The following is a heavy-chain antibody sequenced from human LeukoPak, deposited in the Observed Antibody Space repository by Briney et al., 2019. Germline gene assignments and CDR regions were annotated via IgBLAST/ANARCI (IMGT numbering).Heavy chain of an antibody. CDR3: ATVEYSYGAFDY. D-gene: IGHD5-18*01. V-gene: IGHV1-24*01. J-gene: IGHJ4*02. Sequence: ASVKVSCKVSGYTLTEISMYWVRQAPGKGLEWMGGIDREDGQTIYAQKFQGRVTMTEDTSAGTAYMEVSRLTSEDTAFYYCATVEYSYGAFDYWGQGTLVTVSS. CDR1: GYTLTEIS. CDR2: IDREDGQT.